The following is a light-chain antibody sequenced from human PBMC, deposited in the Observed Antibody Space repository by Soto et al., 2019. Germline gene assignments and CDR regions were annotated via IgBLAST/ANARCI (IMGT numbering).Light chain of an antibody. Sequence: EIVLTQSPVTLSLSPGERATLSCRASQSSTSTYLAWYQQKPGQAPRLLIYGASSRATGIPDRFGGDGSGTDFTLTINRLESEDFAVYYCQQYSSSPWTFGQGTKVDIK. J-gene: IGKJ1*01. CDR1: QSSTSTY. CDR2: GAS. V-gene: IGKV3-20*01. CDR3: QQYSSSPWT.